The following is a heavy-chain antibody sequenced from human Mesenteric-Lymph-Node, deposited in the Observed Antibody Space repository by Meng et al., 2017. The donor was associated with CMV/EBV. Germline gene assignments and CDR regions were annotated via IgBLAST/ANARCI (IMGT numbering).Heavy chain of an antibody. Sequence: GESLKISCAASGFTFSSYSMNWVRQAPGKGLEWVSYISNSSSTIYYADSVKGRFTISRDNAKNSLYLQMNSLRAEDTAVYYCAWGSSSYYYFDYWGQGTLVTVSS. V-gene: IGHV3-48*04. CDR1: GFTFSSYS. D-gene: IGHD6-13*01. CDR2: ISNSSSTI. J-gene: IGHJ4*02. CDR3: AWGSSSYYYFDY.